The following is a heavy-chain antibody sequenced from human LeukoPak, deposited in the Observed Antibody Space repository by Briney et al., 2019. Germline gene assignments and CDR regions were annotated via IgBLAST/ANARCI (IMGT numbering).Heavy chain of an antibody. Sequence: GGSLRLSCAASGFTFSSYAMSWVRQAPGKGLEWVSAISGSGGSTYYADSVKGRVTISRDNSKNTLYLQMNSLRAEDTAVYYCAKDVYDSSGYDWFDPWGQGTLVTVSS. J-gene: IGHJ5*02. CDR1: GFTFSSYA. D-gene: IGHD3-22*01. CDR3: AKDVYDSSGYDWFDP. CDR2: ISGSGGST. V-gene: IGHV3-23*01.